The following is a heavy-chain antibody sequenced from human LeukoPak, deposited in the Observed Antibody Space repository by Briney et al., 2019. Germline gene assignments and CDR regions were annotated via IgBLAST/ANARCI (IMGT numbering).Heavy chain of an antibody. J-gene: IGHJ4*02. CDR3: ARQDYYDTISNFDF. CDR2: INPNSGYT. V-gene: IGHV1-2*02. CDR1: GYTFTSYG. Sequence: GASVKVSCKASGYTFTSYGISWVRQAPGQGLEWMGWINPNSGYTHYAQKFQGRVTVTRDTSIITAYMELSRLRSDDTAVYHCARQDYYDTISNFDFWGQGTLVTVSS. D-gene: IGHD3-22*01.